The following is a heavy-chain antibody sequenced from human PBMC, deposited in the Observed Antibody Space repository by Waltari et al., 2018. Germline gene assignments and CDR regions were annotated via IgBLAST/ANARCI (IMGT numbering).Heavy chain of an antibody. D-gene: IGHD3-10*01. J-gene: IGHJ6*02. CDR1: DGSFSGYG. CDR2: INRDGSN. V-gene: IGHV4-34*01. Sequence: VQLQKWGAGLLKPSETLCRTCAVYDGSFSGYGGSWSGQSPGKGLEWIGQINRDGSNIYNPSLKSRVAMSVDTLKSQISLRLTSVTAADAAVYYCARVGDYHGSGRFGLDVWGQGTRVTVSS. CDR3: ARVGDYHGSGRFGLDV.